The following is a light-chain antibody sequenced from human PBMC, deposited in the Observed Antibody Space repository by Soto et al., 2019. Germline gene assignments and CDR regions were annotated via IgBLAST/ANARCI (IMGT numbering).Light chain of an antibody. CDR1: QSISSW. Sequence: DIQMTQSPSTLSSSVGDRFTMTCRASQSISSWLAWYQQKPGKAPKLLIYDASSLESGVPSRFSGSGSGTEFTLTISSLQPDDFATYYCQQYNSEGTFGQGTKVDI. CDR3: QQYNSEGT. J-gene: IGKJ1*01. CDR2: DAS. V-gene: IGKV1-5*01.